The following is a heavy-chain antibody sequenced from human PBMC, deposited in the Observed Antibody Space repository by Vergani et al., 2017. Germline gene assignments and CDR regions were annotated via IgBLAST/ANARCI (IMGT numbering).Heavy chain of an antibody. CDR3: AKGQGVRGGTYYYDSSGYYYYFDY. Sequence: EVQLLESGGGLVQPGGSLRLPCAASGFTFSSYAMSWVRQAPGKGLEWVSAISGSGGSTYYADSVKGRFTISRDNSKNTLYLQMNSLRAEDRAVYYCAKGQGVRGGTYYYDSSGYYYYFDYWGQGTLVTVSS. J-gene: IGHJ4*02. V-gene: IGHV3-23*01. CDR1: GFTFSSYA. D-gene: IGHD3-22*01. CDR2: ISGSGGST.